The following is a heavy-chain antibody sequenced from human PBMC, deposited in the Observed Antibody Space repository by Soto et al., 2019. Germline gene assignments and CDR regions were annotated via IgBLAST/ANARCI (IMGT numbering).Heavy chain of an antibody. CDR2: IYCSGST. V-gene: IGHV4-59*01. D-gene: IGHD3-22*01. CDR1: GGSISSYY. J-gene: IGHJ6*02. CDR3: AREGYSSGYYYYYGMDV. Sequence: SETLSLTCTVSGGSISSYYWSWIRQPPGKGLEWIGYIYCSGSTNYNPSLKSRVTISVDTSKNQFSLKLSSVTAADTAVYYCAREGYSSGYYYYYGMDVWGQGTTVTVSS.